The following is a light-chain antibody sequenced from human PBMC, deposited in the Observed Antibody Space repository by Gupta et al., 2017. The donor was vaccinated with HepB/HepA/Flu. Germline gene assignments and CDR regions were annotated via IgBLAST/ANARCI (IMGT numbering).Light chain of an antibody. J-gene: IGLJ2*01. CDR3: HSTDDSGTYIL. CDR1: SLSNQY. V-gene: IGLV3-25*03. CDR2: TDN. Sequence: SSELTQPPSLSVSPGQTATIICSGNSLSNQYSYWYQQRPGQAPIQVIFTDNERPSGIPDRFSASKSGTTATLTIAGVQADDEGDYYCHSTDDSGTYILFGGGTKLTVL.